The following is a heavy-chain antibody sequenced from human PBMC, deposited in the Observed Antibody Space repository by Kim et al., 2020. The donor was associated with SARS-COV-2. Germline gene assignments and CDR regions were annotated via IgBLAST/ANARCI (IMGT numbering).Heavy chain of an antibody. J-gene: IGHJ5*02. CDR3: TRLGGYSSGWYLGNNWFDP. V-gene: IGHV3-73*01. CDR1: GFTFSGSA. D-gene: IGHD6-19*01. CDR2: IRSKANSYAT. Sequence: GGSLRLSCAASGFTFSGSAMHWVRQASGKGLEWVGRIRSKANSYATAYAASVKGRFTISRDDSKNTAYLQMNSLKTEDTAVYYCTRLGGYSSGWYLGNNWFDPWGQGTLVTVSS.